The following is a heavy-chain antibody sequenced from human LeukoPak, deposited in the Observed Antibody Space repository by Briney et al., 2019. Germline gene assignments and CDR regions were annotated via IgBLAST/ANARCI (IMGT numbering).Heavy chain of an antibody. CDR2: IYYSGST. CDR1: GGSISSYY. D-gene: IGHD3-9*01. J-gene: IGHJ6*02. V-gene: IGHV4-59*01. Sequence: SETLSLTCTVSGGSISSYYWSWIRQPPGKGLEWIGYIYYSGSTNYNPSLKSRVTISVDTSKNQFSLKLSSVAAADTAVYYCARGEGGLMRHFEWSSHDHNYHGMDVWGQGTTVTVSS. CDR3: ARGEGGLMRHFEWSSHDHNYHGMDV.